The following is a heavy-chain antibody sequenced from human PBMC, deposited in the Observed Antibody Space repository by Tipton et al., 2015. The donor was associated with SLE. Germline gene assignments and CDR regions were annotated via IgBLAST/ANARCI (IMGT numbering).Heavy chain of an antibody. CDR2: IRNDAIVQ. V-gene: IGHV3-30*02. J-gene: IGHJ4*02. Sequence: SLRLSCAASGITVRSNYMNWVRQAPGKGLEWVAFIRNDAIVQDYADSVKGRFAISRDNSKNTVYLQMNSLRGDDTAVYYCAKPHSGSSPGHWGQGTLVTVSS. CDR3: AKPHSGSSPGH. CDR1: GITVRSNY. D-gene: IGHD6-19*01.